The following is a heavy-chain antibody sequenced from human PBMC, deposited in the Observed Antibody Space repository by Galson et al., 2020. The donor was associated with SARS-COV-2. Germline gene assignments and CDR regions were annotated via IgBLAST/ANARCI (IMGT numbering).Heavy chain of an antibody. Sequence: TGGSLRLSCAASGFTFSSYSMNWVRQAPGKGLEWVSYISSSSSSTIYYADSVKGRFTISRDNAKNSLYLQMNSLRDEDTAVYYCARDPWLVPIADYWGHGTLVTVSS. V-gene: IGHV3-48*02. CDR3: ARDPWLVPIADY. J-gene: IGHJ4*01. CDR1: GFTFSSYS. CDR2: ISSSSSSTI. D-gene: IGHD6-19*01.